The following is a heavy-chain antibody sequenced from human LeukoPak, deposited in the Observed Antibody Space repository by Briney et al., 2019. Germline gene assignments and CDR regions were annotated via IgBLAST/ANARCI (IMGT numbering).Heavy chain of an antibody. V-gene: IGHV3-30*02. CDR2: IRYDGSDK. Sequence: PGGSLRLSCAASGFTFSRHGMHWVRQAPDKGLEWVAFIRYDGSDKYYADSVKGRFTISRDNSKNTLCLQMNSLRAEDTALYYCARGPSGWPYYWGQGTLVTVSS. CDR1: GFTFSRHG. D-gene: IGHD6-19*01. CDR3: ARGPSGWPYY. J-gene: IGHJ4*02.